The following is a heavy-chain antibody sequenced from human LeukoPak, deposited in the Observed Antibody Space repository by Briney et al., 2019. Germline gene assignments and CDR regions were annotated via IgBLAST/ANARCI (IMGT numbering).Heavy chain of an antibody. CDR1: GGSFIGSY. V-gene: IGHV4-34*01. CDR3: ARGQWLRWFDP. D-gene: IGHD5-12*01. Sequence: PSETLSLTCAVYGGSFIGSYWSWIRQPPGNGLEWIGEINHSGSTNYNPSLKSRVTISVDTSKNQFSLKLSSVTAADTAVYYCARGQWLRWFDPWGQGTLVTVSS. CDR2: INHSGST. J-gene: IGHJ5*02.